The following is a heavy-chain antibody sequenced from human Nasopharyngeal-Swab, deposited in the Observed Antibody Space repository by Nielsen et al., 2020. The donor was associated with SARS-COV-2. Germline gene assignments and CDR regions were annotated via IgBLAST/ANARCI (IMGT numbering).Heavy chain of an antibody. D-gene: IGHD3-10*01. J-gene: IGHJ5*02. V-gene: IGHV3-23*01. CDR2: ISGSGGST. Sequence: GESLKISCAASGFTFSSYAMSWVRQAPGKGPEWVSAISGSGGSTYYADSVKGRFTISRDNSKNTLYLQMNSLRAEDTAVYYCANGAGVPNWFDPWGQGTLVTVSS. CDR1: GFTFSSYA. CDR3: ANGAGVPNWFDP.